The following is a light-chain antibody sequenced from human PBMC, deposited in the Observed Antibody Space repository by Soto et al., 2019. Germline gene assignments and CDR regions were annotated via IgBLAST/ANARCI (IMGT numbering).Light chain of an antibody. CDR2: EGT. V-gene: IGLV2-23*03. CDR3: CSYADTSAFWVV. J-gene: IGLJ3*02. CDR1: SSDFGGYNV. Sequence: QSALTQPASVSGSPGQSITISCSGTSSDFGGYNVVSWYQQHPGKAPKLIIYEGTKRPSGVSNRFSGSKSGNAASLTISGFQTEDESDYYCCSYADTSAFWVVFGGGTELTVL.